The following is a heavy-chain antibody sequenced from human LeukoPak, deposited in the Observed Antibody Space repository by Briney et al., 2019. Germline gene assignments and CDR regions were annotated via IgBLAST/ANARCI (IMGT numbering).Heavy chain of an antibody. CDR1: GFTFSSYG. CDR3: AKDLMRDRWFGES. V-gene: IGHV3-30*02. D-gene: IGHD3-10*01. Sequence: GRSLRLSCAASGFTFSSYGMHWVRQAPGKGLEWVAFIRYDGNDKFYSESVKGRFTISRDTSRNTLYLQMNSLRLDDTAVYYCAKDLMRDRWFGESWGQGTLVTVSS. CDR2: IRYDGNDK. J-gene: IGHJ5*02.